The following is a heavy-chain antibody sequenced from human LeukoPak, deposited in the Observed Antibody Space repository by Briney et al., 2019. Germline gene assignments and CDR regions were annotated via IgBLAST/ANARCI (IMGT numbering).Heavy chain of an antibody. J-gene: IGHJ4*02. V-gene: IGHV1-2*02. Sequence: ASVTVSCKASGYTFTGYYMHWVRQAPGQGLEWMGWINPNSGGTNYAQKFQGRVTMTRDTSISTAYMELSRLRSDDTAVYYCARSVAAAGRPNFDYWGQGTLVTVSS. CDR2: INPNSGGT. CDR3: ARSVAAAGRPNFDY. CDR1: GYTFTGYY. D-gene: IGHD6-13*01.